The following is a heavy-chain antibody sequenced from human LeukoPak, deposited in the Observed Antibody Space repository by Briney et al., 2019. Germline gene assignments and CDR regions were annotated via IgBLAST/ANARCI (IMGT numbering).Heavy chain of an antibody. CDR3: ARDGRYDFWSGYSAGYFDL. J-gene: IGHJ2*01. CDR2: IKQDGSEK. Sequence: GSLRLSCAASGFTFSSYWMSWVRQAPGKGLEWVANIKQDGSEKYYVDSVKGRFTISRDNAKNSLYLQMNSLRAEDTAVYYCARDGRYDFWSGYSAGYFDLWGRGTLVTVSS. D-gene: IGHD3-3*01. CDR1: GFTFSSYW. V-gene: IGHV3-7*01.